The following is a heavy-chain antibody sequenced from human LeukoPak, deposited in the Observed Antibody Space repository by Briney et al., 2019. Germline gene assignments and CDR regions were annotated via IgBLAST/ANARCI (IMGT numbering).Heavy chain of an antibody. CDR2: ISSSSSYI. D-gene: IGHD2-8*01. CDR3: ARDQCYSPLYGVCQAGMDV. J-gene: IGHJ6*02. CDR1: GFTFSSYS. Sequence: GGSLRLSCAAFGFTFSSYSMNWVRQAPGKGLEWVSSISSSSSYIYYADSVKGRFTISRDNAKNSLYLQMNSLRAEDTAVYYCARDQCYSPLYGVCQAGMDVWGQGTTVTVSS. V-gene: IGHV3-21*01.